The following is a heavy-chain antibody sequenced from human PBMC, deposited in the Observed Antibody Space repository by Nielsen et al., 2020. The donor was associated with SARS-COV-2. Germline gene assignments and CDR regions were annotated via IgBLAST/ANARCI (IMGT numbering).Heavy chain of an antibody. V-gene: IGHV4-39*07. D-gene: IGHD3-22*01. J-gene: IGHJ4*02. CDR3: ARGYYYDSSGQFYFDY. CDR1: GGSISSSSYY. Sequence: SETLSLTCTVSGGSISSSSYYWGWIRQPPGKGLEWIGSIYYSGSTYYNPSLKSRVTISVDRSKNQFSLKLSSVTAADTAVYYCARGYYYDSSGQFYFDYWGQGTLVTVSS. CDR2: IYYSGST.